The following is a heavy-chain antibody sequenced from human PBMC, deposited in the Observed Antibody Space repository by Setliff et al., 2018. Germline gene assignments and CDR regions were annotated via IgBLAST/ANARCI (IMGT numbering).Heavy chain of an antibody. D-gene: IGHD2-21*02. CDR1: GFTFSIFS. Sequence: LRLSCAASGFTFSIFSMNWVRQAPGKGLEWISYTSSGSNSIYYADAVMGRFTISRDNARHSLYLQMNRLRPEDTAVYYCAKSGGDHCCPLYHHYYMDVWGTGTTATVS. J-gene: IGHJ6*03. CDR2: TSSGSNSI. CDR3: AKSGGDHCCPLYHHYYMDV. V-gene: IGHV3-48*01.